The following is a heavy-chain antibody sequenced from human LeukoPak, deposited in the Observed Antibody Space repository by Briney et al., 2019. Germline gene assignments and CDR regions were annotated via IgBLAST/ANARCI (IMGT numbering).Heavy chain of an antibody. CDR2: INHSRAT. CDR3: ARGYFDYYGSGSYYNLIDY. V-gene: IGHV4-34*01. J-gene: IGHJ4*02. CDR1: GGSFIGYY. Sequence: PSETLSLTCAVSGGSFIGYYWSWIRQPPGKGLEWIGGINHSRATNYNPSLKRRVTISVVTSKKEFSLKLKSVTAADTAIYYCARGYFDYYGSGSYYNLIDYWGQGILVTVSS. D-gene: IGHD3-10*01.